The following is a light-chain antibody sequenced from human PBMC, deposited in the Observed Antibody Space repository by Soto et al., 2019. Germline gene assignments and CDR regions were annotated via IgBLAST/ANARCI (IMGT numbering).Light chain of an antibody. CDR3: TSYTSSSTVV. CDR2: EVS. Sequence: QSALTQPASVSGSPGQSITISCTGTSSDVGVYNYVSWYQQHPGKAPKLMIYEVSNRPSGVSNRFSGSKSGNTASLTISGLQAEDEAHYYCTSYTSSSTVVFGGGTKLTVL. CDR1: SSDVGVYNY. J-gene: IGLJ2*01. V-gene: IGLV2-14*01.